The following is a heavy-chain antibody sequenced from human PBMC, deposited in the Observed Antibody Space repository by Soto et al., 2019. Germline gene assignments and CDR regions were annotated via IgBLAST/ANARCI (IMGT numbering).Heavy chain of an antibody. Sequence: PXXSQKICFKGSGYSCTDYCVSRVLKMNGKGLEWMGIIYPGDSDTRYSPSFQGQVTISADKSISTAYLQWSSLKASDTAMYYCTRTSAAGKNYSGMDVWGQGTTVTVSS. CDR1: GYSCTDYC. J-gene: IGHJ6*02. D-gene: IGHD6-13*01. CDR3: TRTSAAGKNYSGMDV. V-gene: IGHV5-51*01. CDR2: IYPGDSDT.